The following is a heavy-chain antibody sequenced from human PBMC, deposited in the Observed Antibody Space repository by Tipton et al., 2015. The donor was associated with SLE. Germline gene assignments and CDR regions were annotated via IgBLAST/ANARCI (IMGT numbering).Heavy chain of an antibody. J-gene: IGHJ5*02. CDR2: IYYSGST. D-gene: IGHD3-16*01. CDR3: ANLGVGEDP. V-gene: IGHV4-59*11. CDR1: GGSISSHY. Sequence: TLSLTCTVSGGSISSHYWSWIRQPPGKGLEWIGYIYYSGSTNYNPSLKGRVTISVDTSKNQFSLKLSSVTAADTAVYYCANLGVGEDPWGQGTLVTVSS.